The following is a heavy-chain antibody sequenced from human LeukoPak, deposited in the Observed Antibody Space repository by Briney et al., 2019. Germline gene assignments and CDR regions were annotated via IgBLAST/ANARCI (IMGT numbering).Heavy chain of an antibody. CDR2: IYYSGST. V-gene: IGHV4-39*07. D-gene: IGHD2/OR15-2a*01. CDR3: ARDRSPYFGMDV. Sequence: SETLSLTCTVSGGSISSSSYYWGWIRQPPGKGLEWIGSIYYSGSTYYNPSLKSRVTISVDTSKNQFSLKLSSVTAADTAVYYCARDRSPYFGMDVWGQGTTVTVSS. CDR1: GGSISSSSYY. J-gene: IGHJ6*02.